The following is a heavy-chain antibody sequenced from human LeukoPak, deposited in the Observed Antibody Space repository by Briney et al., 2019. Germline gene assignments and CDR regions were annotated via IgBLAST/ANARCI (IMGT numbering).Heavy chain of an antibody. D-gene: IGHD6-6*01. CDR1: GFTFSSYA. CDR3: AKDLLYVSSFDWFDP. CDR2: ISGSGGST. V-gene: IGHV3-23*01. Sequence: GGSLRLSCAASGFTFSSYAMSWVRQAPGKGLEWVSSISGSGGSTYYADSVKGRFTISRDNSKNTLYLQMNSLRAEDTAVYYCAKDLLYVSSFDWFDPWGQGTLVTVSS. J-gene: IGHJ5*02.